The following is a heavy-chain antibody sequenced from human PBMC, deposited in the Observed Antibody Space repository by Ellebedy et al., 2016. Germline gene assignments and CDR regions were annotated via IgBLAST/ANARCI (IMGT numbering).Heavy chain of an antibody. Sequence: GESLKISCAASGFTFSTYWMHWVRQAPGKGLVWVSRINGVGTSTNYADSVKGRFTISRDNAKNSLYLQMNSLRAEDTAVYYCARGGYYGPFEHWGQGTLVSVSS. CDR1: GFTFSTYW. J-gene: IGHJ4*02. CDR3: ARGGYYGPFEH. D-gene: IGHD1-26*01. CDR2: INGVGTST. V-gene: IGHV3-74*01.